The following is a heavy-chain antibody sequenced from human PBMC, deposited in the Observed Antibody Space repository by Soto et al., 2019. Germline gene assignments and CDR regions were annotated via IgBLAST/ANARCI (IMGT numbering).Heavy chain of an antibody. Sequence: EVQLVESGGGLVQTGRSLRLSCAASGFTFDDYAMHWVRQAPGKGLEWVSSISWNSGAIGYGESVKGRFTISRDNAKNSLYLQMNSLRAEDTAFYYCAKGAVGYSYYMDVWGKGTTVTVSS. CDR2: ISWNSGAI. J-gene: IGHJ6*03. V-gene: IGHV3-9*01. CDR1: GFTFDDYA. D-gene: IGHD6-13*01. CDR3: AKGAVGYSYYMDV.